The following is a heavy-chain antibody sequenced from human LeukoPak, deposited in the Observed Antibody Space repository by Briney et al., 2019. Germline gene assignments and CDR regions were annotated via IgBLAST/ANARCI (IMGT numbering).Heavy chain of an antibody. J-gene: IGHJ6*02. CDR2: ISAYNGNT. D-gene: IGHD3-9*01. V-gene: IGHV1-18*01. CDR1: GYTFTSYG. CDR3: ARDNLLRYFDWLYYYYYGMDV. Sequence: ASVKVSCKASGYTFTSYGISWVRQAPGQGLEWMGWISAYNGNTNYAQKLQGRVTMTTDTSTSTAYMELRSLRSDDTAVYYCARDNLLRYFDWLYYYYYGMDVWGQGTTVTVSS.